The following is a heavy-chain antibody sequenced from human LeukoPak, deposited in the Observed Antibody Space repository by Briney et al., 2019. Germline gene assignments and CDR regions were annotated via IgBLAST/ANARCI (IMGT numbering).Heavy chain of an antibody. Sequence: PSETLSLTCTVSGGSISSYYWSWIRQPPGKGLEWIGYIYYSGSTNYNPSLKSRVTISVDTSKNQFSLKLSSVTAADTAVYYCASSDSSGWHDAFDIRGQGTMVTVSS. CDR3: ASSDSSGWHDAFDI. CDR2: IYYSGST. V-gene: IGHV4-59*01. J-gene: IGHJ3*02. D-gene: IGHD6-19*01. CDR1: GGSISSYY.